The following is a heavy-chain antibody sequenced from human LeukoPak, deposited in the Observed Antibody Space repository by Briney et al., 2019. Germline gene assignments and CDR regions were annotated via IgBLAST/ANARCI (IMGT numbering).Heavy chain of an antibody. CDR2: ISGGSLTI. Sequence: PGGSLRLSCAASGFTLSNYAMTCVRQAPGKGLEWVSVISGGSLTIYYADSVKGRFTISRDNSKNTVYLQMTSLRAEDTAVYYCAKDRTGYYDTSPDFDYWGQGTLVTVSS. CDR3: AKDRTGYYDTSPDFDY. V-gene: IGHV3-23*01. CDR1: GFTLSNYA. J-gene: IGHJ4*02. D-gene: IGHD3-22*01.